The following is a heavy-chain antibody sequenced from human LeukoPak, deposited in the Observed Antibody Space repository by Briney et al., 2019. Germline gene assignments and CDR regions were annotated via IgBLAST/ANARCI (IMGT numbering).Heavy chain of an antibody. V-gene: IGHV4-59*01. CDR3: ARTSEFWSGYQPFDY. CDR2: IYYSGST. J-gene: IGHJ4*02. Sequence: SETLSLTCTVSGGSISSYYWSWIQQPPGKGLEWIGYIYYSGSTNYNPSLKSRVTISVDTSKNQFSLKLSSVTAADTAVYYCARTSEFWSGYQPFDYWGQGTLVTVSS. CDR1: GGSISSYY. D-gene: IGHD3-3*01.